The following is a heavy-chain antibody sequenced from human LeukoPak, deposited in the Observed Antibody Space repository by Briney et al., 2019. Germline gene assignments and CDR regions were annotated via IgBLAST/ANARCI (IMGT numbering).Heavy chain of an antibody. J-gene: IGHJ5*02. Sequence: ASVKVSCKASGGTFSSYAISWVRQAPGQGVEWMGWISAYNGNTNYAQKLQGRVTMTTDTSTSTAYMELSSLRSEDTAVYYCARGGAPSKYNWFDPWGQGTLVTVSS. CDR2: ISAYNGNT. D-gene: IGHD3-3*02. CDR1: GGTFSSYA. V-gene: IGHV1-18*01. CDR3: ARGGAPSKYNWFDP.